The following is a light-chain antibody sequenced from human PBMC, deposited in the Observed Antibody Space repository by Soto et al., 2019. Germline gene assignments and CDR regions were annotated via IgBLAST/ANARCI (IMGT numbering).Light chain of an antibody. J-gene: IGKJ1*01. V-gene: IGKV1-5*03. CDR3: QQYNTYSRT. CDR2: MAS. CDR1: QTIIKS. Sequence: DIQMTQSPSTLSASVGDRVTITCRASQTIIKSLAWYQQKPGKAPRLLIYMASSLESGVPSRFSGSGSGTEFTLTISSLQPDDFATYYCQQYNTYSRTFGQGTKVDIK.